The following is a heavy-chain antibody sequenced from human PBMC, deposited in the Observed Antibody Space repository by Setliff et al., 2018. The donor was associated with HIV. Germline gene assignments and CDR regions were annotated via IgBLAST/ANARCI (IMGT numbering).Heavy chain of an antibody. CDR3: ARRKGGYGLDV. D-gene: IGHD3-16*01. Sequence: SETLSLTCTVSGGSIPSADYYWTWIRQPAGKGLEWIGRFSVPGTTNYGPSFKSRLTIWVDMSKNQFSLKLTSVTAADTAVYYCARRKGGYGLDVWGQGTTVTVSS. J-gene: IGHJ6*02. V-gene: IGHV4-61*02. CDR1: GGSIPSADYY. CDR2: FSVPGTT.